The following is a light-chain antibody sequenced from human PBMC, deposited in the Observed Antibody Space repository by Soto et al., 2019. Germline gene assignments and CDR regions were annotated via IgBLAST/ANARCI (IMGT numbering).Light chain of an antibody. CDR3: QQYGSSPPIT. CDR1: QSVTSH. Sequence: EIVLTQSPATLSLSPGGRATLSCRASQSVTSHLAWYQQKPGQAPRLLIYDASNRATGIPDRFSGSGSGTDFTLTIRRLEPEDFAVYYCQQYGSSPPITFGQGTRLEIK. CDR2: DAS. J-gene: IGKJ5*01. V-gene: IGKV3-20*01.